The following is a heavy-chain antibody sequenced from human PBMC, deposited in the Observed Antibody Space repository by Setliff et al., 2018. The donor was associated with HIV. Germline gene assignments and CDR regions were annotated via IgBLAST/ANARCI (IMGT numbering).Heavy chain of an antibody. CDR3: ARFGELLSGPFDY. CDR2: MNPNSGNT. D-gene: IGHD3-10*01. Sequence: ASVKVSCKASGYTFINYDINWVRQATGQGLEWMGWMNPNSGNTGYSQKFQGRVTMTRNTSTSTAYMELSSLTSEDTAVYYCARFGELLSGPFDYWGQGTLVTVSS. V-gene: IGHV1-8*01. J-gene: IGHJ4*02. CDR1: GYTFINYD.